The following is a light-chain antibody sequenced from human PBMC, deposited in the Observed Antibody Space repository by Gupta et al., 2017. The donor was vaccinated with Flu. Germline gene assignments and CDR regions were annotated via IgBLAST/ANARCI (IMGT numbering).Light chain of an antibody. CDR3: MQCKPWAYT. V-gene: IGKV2-30*01. Sequence: DVVMTQSPLSLPVILGQPASISCRSSQSLVYKDGNTYLHWFQQRPGQSPRRLIYKGSNRDSGVPDRCSGSGSGTYFTLKISSMEAGDVGVYYCMQCKPWAYTFGQGTPLDIK. J-gene: IGKJ5*01. CDR2: KGS. CDR1: QSLVYKDGNTY.